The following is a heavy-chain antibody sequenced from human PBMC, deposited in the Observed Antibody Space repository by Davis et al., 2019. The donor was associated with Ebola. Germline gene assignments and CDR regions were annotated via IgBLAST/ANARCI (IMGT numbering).Heavy chain of an antibody. CDR3: ARTAFWSGYPYYFDY. J-gene: IGHJ4*02. Sequence: GESLKISCKGSGYSFTSYWIGWVRQMPGKGLEWMGLIYPGDSDTRYSPSFQGQVTISADKSISTAYLQWSSLKASDTAMYYCARTAFWSGYPYYFDYWGQGTLVTVSS. CDR2: IYPGDSDT. V-gene: IGHV5-51*01. CDR1: GYSFTSYW. D-gene: IGHD3-3*01.